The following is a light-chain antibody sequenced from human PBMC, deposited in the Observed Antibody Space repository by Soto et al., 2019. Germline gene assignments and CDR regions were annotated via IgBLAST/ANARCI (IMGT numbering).Light chain of an antibody. J-gene: IGKJ4*02. CDR2: DVS. CDR3: QQYDSLPLT. CDR1: QGIRNY. V-gene: IGKV1-33*01. Sequence: DIRMTQSPSSLSAAVGGRFTFTCQASQGIRNYLNLYQVKPGRAPKLLVYDVSTLEPGVPSRFSGSGYGSYFTFAINNLQDEDVGTYYCQQYDSLPLTFGVGTQVEIK.